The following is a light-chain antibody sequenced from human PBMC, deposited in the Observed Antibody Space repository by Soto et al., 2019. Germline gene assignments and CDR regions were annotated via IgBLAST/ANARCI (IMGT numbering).Light chain of an antibody. J-gene: IGKJ4*01. CDR1: QSISYY. Sequence: DIQMTQSPSSLSAYVGDRVNITCRASQSISYYLNWYQQKPGRAPNLLMYGASSLQSGVPSRFTGSGSGTEFTLTITSLQPGDFVTYYCQQTYTTPLTFGGGTKVEIK. CDR2: GAS. CDR3: QQTYTTPLT. V-gene: IGKV1-39*01.